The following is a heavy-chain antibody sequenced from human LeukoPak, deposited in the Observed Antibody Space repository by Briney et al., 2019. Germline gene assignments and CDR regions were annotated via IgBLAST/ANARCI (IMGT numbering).Heavy chain of an antibody. Sequence: ASVKVSCKASGYTFTVHYMHWLRQAPGQGLEWMGWIKPDSGATNFAQNLQGRVTMTSDTSINTAYMELSSLTSDDTAMYYCASDHDYGPDYWGQGILVTVSA. D-gene: IGHD4/OR15-4a*01. J-gene: IGHJ4*02. CDR2: IKPDSGAT. CDR1: GYTFTVHY. CDR3: ASDHDYGPDY. V-gene: IGHV1-2*02.